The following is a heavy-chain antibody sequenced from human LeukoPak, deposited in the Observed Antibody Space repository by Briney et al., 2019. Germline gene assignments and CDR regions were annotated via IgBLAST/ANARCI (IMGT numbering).Heavy chain of an antibody. Sequence: SETLSLTCTVSGGSISSYYWSWIRQPPGKGLEWIGYIYTSGSTNYNPSLQSRVTISVDTSKHQLHLKLSSVTAADTAVYYCARHERDSSGYYEGFDYWGQGTLVTVSS. CDR3: ARHERDSSGYYEGFDY. CDR2: IYTSGST. J-gene: IGHJ4*02. CDR1: GGSISSYY. D-gene: IGHD3-22*01. V-gene: IGHV4-4*09.